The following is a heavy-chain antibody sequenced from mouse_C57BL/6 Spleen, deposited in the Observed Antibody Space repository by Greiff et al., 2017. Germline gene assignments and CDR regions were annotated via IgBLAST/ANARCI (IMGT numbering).Heavy chain of an antibody. CDR1: GYTFTSYW. V-gene: IGHV1-64*01. Sequence: QVQLQQPGAELVKPGASVKLSCKASGYTFTSYWMHWVKQRPGQGLEWIGMIHPNSGSTNYNEKFKSKATLTVDKSSSTAYMQLSSLTSEDSAVYYCARWGYYGSSPHWYFDVWGTGTTVTVSS. D-gene: IGHD1-1*01. CDR3: ARWGYYGSSPHWYFDV. CDR2: IHPNSGST. J-gene: IGHJ1*03.